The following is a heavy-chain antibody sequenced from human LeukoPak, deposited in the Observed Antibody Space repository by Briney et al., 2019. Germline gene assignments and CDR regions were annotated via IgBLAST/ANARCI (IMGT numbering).Heavy chain of an antibody. CDR2: IYYSGST. CDR3: ARVYYDSSGYYYEFDY. J-gene: IGHJ4*02. V-gene: IGHV4-61*01. Sequence: KPSETLSLTCTVSGGSVSSGSYYWRWIRQPPGKGLEWIGYIYYSGSTNYNPSLKSRVTISVDTSKNQFSLKLSSVTAADTAVYYCARVYYDSSGYYYEFDYWGQGTLVTVSS. CDR1: GGSVSSGSYY. D-gene: IGHD3-22*01.